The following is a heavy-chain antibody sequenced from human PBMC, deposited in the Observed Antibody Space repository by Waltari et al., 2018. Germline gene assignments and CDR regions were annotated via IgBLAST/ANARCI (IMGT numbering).Heavy chain of an antibody. D-gene: IGHD6-13*01. CDR2: IYYSGST. J-gene: IGHJ4*02. Sequence: QVQLQESGPGLVKPSETLSLTCTVSGGSISSYYWSWIRQPPGKGLEWIGYIYYSGSTNYNPSHKSRVTISVDTSKSQFSLKLSSVTAADTAVYYCARGIGRGRGADYWGQGTLVTVSS. CDR1: GGSISSYY. V-gene: IGHV4-59*01. CDR3: ARGIGRGRGADY.